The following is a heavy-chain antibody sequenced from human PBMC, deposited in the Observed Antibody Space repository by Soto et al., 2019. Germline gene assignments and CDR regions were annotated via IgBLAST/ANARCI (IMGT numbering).Heavy chain of an antibody. V-gene: IGHV4-34*01. D-gene: IGHD5-18*01. CDR2: INHSGST. CDR1: GGSFSGYY. J-gene: IGHJ5*02. Sequence: SETLSLTCAVYGGSFSGYYRSWIRQPPGKGLEWIGEINHSGSTNYNPSLKSRVTISVDTSKNQFSLKLSSVTAADTAVYYCARGGVTGSNWFDPWGQGTLVTVSS. CDR3: ARGGVTGSNWFDP.